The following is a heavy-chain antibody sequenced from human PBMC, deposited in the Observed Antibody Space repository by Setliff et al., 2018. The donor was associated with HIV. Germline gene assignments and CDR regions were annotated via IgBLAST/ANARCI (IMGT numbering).Heavy chain of an antibody. CDR1: GYAFTSYG. Sequence: ASVKVSCKASGYAFTSYGISWVRQAPGQGLEWMGWISAYNGNTKYEQKFQGRITLTTDPSTSKVYMELRSLRSDDTAVYYCARVVASTYYDYIWGSYQDDFEIWGQGTMVTVSS. CDR2: ISAYNGNT. CDR3: ARVVASTYYDYIWGSYQDDFEI. V-gene: IGHV1-18*01. J-gene: IGHJ3*02. D-gene: IGHD3-16*02.